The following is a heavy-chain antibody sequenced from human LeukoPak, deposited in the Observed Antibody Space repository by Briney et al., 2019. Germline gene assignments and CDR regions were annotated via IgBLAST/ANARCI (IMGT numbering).Heavy chain of an antibody. V-gene: IGHV4-39*01. Sequence: SETLSLTCTVSGGSISSSSYYWGWIRQPPGKGLEWIGSIYYSGSTCYNPSLKSRVTISVDTSKNQFSLKLSSVTAADTAVYYCARHVHDYVWGSYRQNFDYWGQGTLVTVSS. J-gene: IGHJ4*02. CDR1: GGSISSSSYY. CDR3: ARHVHDYVWGSYRQNFDY. CDR2: IYYSGST. D-gene: IGHD3-16*02.